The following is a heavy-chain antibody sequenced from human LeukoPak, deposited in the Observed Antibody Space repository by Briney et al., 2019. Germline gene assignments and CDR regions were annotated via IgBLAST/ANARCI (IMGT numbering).Heavy chain of an antibody. CDR1: GFTFNNYC. CDR2: INGDGSNT. Sequence: GGALRLSCAASGFTFNNYCMHWVRQAPGKGPVWASRINGDGSNTHSADSVKGRYSISRDNAKNTLYLQMNSLRAEDTAVYYCTREPSGTYWYFDLWGRGTLVTVSS. J-gene: IGHJ2*01. D-gene: IGHD1-26*01. CDR3: TREPSGTYWYFDL. V-gene: IGHV3-74*01.